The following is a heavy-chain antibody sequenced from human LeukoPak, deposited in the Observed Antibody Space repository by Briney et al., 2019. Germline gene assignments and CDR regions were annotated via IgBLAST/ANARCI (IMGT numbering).Heavy chain of an antibody. V-gene: IGHV3-30-3*01. CDR1: GFPFTDYV. J-gene: IGHJ4*02. CDR2: TSADESIK. CDR3: ARDPVLGAPDYLDY. Sequence: GGSLGLSCTVSGFPFTDYVIHWVRQAPGKGLEWVAVTSADESIKIYNDSVRGRFTISRDNSKNIQYLQMNSVRVEDTAVYYCARDPVLGAPDYLDYWGRGTLVTVSS. D-gene: IGHD1-26*01.